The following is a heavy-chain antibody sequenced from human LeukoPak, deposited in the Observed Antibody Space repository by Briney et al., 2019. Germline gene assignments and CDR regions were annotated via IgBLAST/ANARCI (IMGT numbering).Heavy chain of an antibody. CDR3: AKDSGRRDGYNPAH. CDR2: IRYDGSNK. Sequence: GGSLRLSCAASGFTFDDYGMSWVRQAPGKGLEWVAFIRYDGSNKYYADSVKGRFTISRDNSKNTLYLQMNSLRAEDTAVYYCAKDSGRRDGYNPAHWGQGTLVTVSS. CDR1: GFTFDDYG. J-gene: IGHJ4*02. D-gene: IGHD5-24*01. V-gene: IGHV3-30*02.